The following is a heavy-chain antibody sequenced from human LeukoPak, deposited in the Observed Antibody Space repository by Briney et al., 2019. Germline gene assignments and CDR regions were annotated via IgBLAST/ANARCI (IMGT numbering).Heavy chain of an antibody. Sequence: PGGSLRLSCAASGFTFNSYWMSWVRQAPGKGLEWVANIKQDGSEKYYVDSVKGRFTISRDNAKNSLYLKMNRLRAEDTAVYYCARDGPEDDFWSGPYPPYFDYWGQGTLVTVSS. D-gene: IGHD3-3*01. V-gene: IGHV3-7*01. CDR3: ARDGPEDDFWSGPYPPYFDY. J-gene: IGHJ4*02. CDR2: IKQDGSEK. CDR1: GFTFNSYW.